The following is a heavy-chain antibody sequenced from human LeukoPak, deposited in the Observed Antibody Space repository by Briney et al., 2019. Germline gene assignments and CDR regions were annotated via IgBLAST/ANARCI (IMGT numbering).Heavy chain of an antibody. D-gene: IGHD6-19*01. Sequence: GGSLRLSCAASGFTFSNYAMTWVRQAPGKGLEWVSTISDSGGGTYYADSVKGRFTFSRDNSKNTVYLQMNSLRAEDTAVYYCAKDLSIAVASVGATLGYWGQGTLVTVSS. CDR3: AKDLSIAVASVGATLGY. V-gene: IGHV3-23*01. CDR2: ISDSGGGT. CDR1: GFTFSNYA. J-gene: IGHJ4*02.